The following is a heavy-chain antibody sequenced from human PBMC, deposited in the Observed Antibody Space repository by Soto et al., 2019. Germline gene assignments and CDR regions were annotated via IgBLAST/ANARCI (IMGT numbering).Heavy chain of an antibody. CDR1: GGSISSSNW. Sequence: AETLSLTCAVSGGSISSSNWWRWVRQPPGKGLEWIGEIYHSGSTYYNPSLKSRVTISVDTSKNQFSLKLSSVTAADTAVYYWAGGPSTVTTPTDSWGQGTLVTVSS. V-gene: IGHV4-4*02. D-gene: IGHD4-17*01. CDR2: IYHSGST. CDR3: AGGPSTVTTPTDS. J-gene: IGHJ4*02.